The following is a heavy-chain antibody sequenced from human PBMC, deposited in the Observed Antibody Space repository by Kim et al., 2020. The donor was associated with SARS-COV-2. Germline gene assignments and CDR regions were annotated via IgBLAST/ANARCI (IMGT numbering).Heavy chain of an antibody. CDR1: GFTVSSNY. CDR3: ARDFIHSSIWDAFDI. CDR2: IYSGGST. V-gene: IGHV3-53*04. D-gene: IGHD6-13*01. Sequence: GGSLRLSCAASGFTVSSNYLSWVRQAPGKGLEWVSVIYSGGSTYYADSVKGRFTISRHNSKNTLYLQMNSLRAEDTAVYYCARDFIHSSIWDAFDIWGQGTMVTVSS. J-gene: IGHJ3*02.